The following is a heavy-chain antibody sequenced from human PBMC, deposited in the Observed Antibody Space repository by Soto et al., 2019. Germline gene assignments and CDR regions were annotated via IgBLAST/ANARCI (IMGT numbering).Heavy chain of an antibody. CDR1: GFTFSSYA. D-gene: IGHD6-13*01. V-gene: IGHV3-30-3*01. Sequence: HPVGSLRLSCAASGFTFSSYAMHWVRQAPGKGLEWVAVISYDGSNKYYADSVKGRFTISRDNSKNTLYLQMNSLRAEDTAVYYCARVEQQLKVVAAFDIWGQGTMVTVSS. J-gene: IGHJ3*02. CDR2: ISYDGSNK. CDR3: ARVEQQLKVVAAFDI.